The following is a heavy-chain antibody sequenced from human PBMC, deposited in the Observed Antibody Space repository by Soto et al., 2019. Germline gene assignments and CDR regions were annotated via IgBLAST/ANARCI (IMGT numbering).Heavy chain of an antibody. J-gene: IGHJ4*02. CDR3: VHDGKLGYTGYDRFDY. D-gene: IGHD5-12*01. CDR2: IYWNDDA. CDR1: GFSLSTHEVG. V-gene: IGHV2-5*01. Sequence: SGPTLVNPTQTLTLTCSFSGFSLSTHEVGVVWIRQPPGKALEWLALIYWNDDARYSPSLKNRLTITKDTSKNQVVLTMTNMDPVDTATYYCVHDGKLGYTGYDRFDYWGQGIMVTVSS.